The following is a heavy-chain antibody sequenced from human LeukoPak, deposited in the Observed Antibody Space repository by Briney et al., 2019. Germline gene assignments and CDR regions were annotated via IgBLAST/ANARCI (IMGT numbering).Heavy chain of an antibody. CDR1: GYSISSGDYY. J-gene: IGHJ5*02. D-gene: IGHD2-2*01. CDR2: VDLGGTT. Sequence: PSQTLSLTCNVSGYSISSGDYYWTWIRQPAGKGLEWIGRVDLGGTTSYNPSLISRVTVSVYPSKNQFSLSLTSVTAADTATYYCAREGAYCSGTDCFATTVDAWGPGALVTVSS. V-gene: IGHV4-61*02. CDR3: AREGAYCSGTDCFATTVDA.